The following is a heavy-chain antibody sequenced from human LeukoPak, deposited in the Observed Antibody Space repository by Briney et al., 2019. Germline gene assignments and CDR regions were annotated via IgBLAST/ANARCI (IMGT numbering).Heavy chain of an antibody. CDR3: ASPPMSDVDIVAASVGYFDY. D-gene: IGHD5-12*01. Sequence: GASVKVSFKASGGTFSSYAISWVRQAPGQGLEWMGGIIPIFGTANYAQKFQGRVTITTDESTSTAYMELSSLRSEDTAVYYCASPPMSDVDIVAASVGYFDYWGQGTLVTVSS. J-gene: IGHJ4*02. V-gene: IGHV1-69*05. CDR1: GGTFSSYA. CDR2: IIPIFGTA.